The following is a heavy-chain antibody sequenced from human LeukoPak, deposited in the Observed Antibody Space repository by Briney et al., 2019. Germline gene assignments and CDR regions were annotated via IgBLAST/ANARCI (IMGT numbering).Heavy chain of an antibody. CDR3: AKEAGYNYAPLDY. V-gene: IGHV3-66*01. CDR2: IYSGGNT. J-gene: IGHJ4*02. D-gene: IGHD5-18*01. CDR1: GFTVSANH. Sequence: GGSLRLSCAASGFTVSANHMSWVRQAPGKGLEWVSIIYSGGNTYYAASVKGRFTISRDNSRNTLYLQMNSLRVEDTAVYYCAKEAGYNYAPLDYWGQGTLVTVTS.